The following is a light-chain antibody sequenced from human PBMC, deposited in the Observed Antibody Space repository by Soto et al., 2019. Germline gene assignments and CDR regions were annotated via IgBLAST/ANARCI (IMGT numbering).Light chain of an antibody. CDR3: QQRSTWPLT. CDR1: QSVSSY. J-gene: IGKJ4*01. V-gene: IGKV3-11*01. CDR2: DAS. Sequence: EIVLTQSPATLSLSPGEGATLSCRASQSVSSYLAWYQQKPGQAPRLLIYDASNRATGIPARFSGSGSGTDFTLTITALEPEDFAVYDGQQRSTWPLTFGGGTKVEIK.